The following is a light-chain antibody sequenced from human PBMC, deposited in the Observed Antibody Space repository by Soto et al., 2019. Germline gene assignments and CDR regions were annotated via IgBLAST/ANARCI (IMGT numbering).Light chain of an antibody. V-gene: IGKV3-11*01. Sequence: EIVLTQSPVTLSLSPGERATLSCRASQSVSSYLAWYQQRPGQAPRLLIYGASNRATGIPARFSGSGSGTDFTLTISSLEPEDFAVYYCQQRSNWSWTFGQGTKVDIK. CDR2: GAS. CDR3: QQRSNWSWT. J-gene: IGKJ1*01. CDR1: QSVSSY.